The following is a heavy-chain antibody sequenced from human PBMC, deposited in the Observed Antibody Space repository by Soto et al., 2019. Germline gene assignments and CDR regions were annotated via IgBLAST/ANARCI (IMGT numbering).Heavy chain of an antibody. CDR3: ARDHVAGTTARYFDY. CDR2: ISSSSSYI. CDR1: GFTFSSYS. D-gene: IGHD1-7*01. V-gene: IGHV3-21*01. J-gene: IGHJ4*02. Sequence: PVGSLRLSCAASGFTFSSYSMNWVRQAPGKGLEWVSSISSSSSYIYYADSVKGRFTISRDNAKNSLYLQMNSLRAEDTAVYYCARDHVAGTTARYFDYWGQGTLVTVSS.